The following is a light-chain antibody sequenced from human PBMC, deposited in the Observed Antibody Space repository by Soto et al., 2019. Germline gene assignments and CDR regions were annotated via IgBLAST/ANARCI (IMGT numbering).Light chain of an antibody. Sequence: IVMIQSPLCLPVTPGEAASISCRPSQSLLYTNGYNYLDWYLQKPGQSPQLLIYLGSNRAPGVPDRFSGSGSGTDFKLKISRVEAEDVGVYYCMQSLQDVTFGQGTRLEIQ. CDR3: MQSLQDVT. CDR1: QSLLYTNGYNY. J-gene: IGKJ5*01. CDR2: LGS. V-gene: IGKV2-28*01.